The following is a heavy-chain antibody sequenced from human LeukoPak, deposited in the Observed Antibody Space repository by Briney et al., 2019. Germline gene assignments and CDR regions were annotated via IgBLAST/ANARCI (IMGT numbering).Heavy chain of an antibody. CDR1: GGSVISTTYY. CDR3: ARGVGIDY. J-gene: IGHJ4*02. CDR2: IYYSGST. Sequence: SETLSLTCTVSGGSVISTTYYWSWIRQPPGKGLEWIGYIYYSGSTNYNSSLKSRVTISVDTSKNQFSLKLSSVTAADTAMYYCARGVGIDYWGQGTLVTVSS. V-gene: IGHV4-61*01. D-gene: IGHD2-15*01.